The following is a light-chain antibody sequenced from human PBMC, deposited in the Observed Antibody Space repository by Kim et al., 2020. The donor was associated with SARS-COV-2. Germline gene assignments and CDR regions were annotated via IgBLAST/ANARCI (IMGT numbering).Light chain of an antibody. V-gene: IGLV3-21*04. J-gene: IGLJ3*02. CDR3: QVWDSSSDHRV. CDR1: NIGSKR. CDR2: YDR. Sequence: APGKTARITCGGNNIGSKRVHWYQQKPGQAPVLVIHYDRDRPSGIPERFSGSNSGNTATLTISRVEAGDEADYYCQVWDSSSDHRVFGGGTQLTVL.